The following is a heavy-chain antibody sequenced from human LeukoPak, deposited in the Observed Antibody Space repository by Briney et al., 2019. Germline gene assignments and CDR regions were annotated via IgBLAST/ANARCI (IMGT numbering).Heavy chain of an antibody. J-gene: IGHJ3*02. CDR3: ARRSSGYYYGVGAFDI. D-gene: IGHD3-22*01. CDR2: INWNGGST. Sequence: RPGGSLSLSCAVSGFTFDDYGMSWLRQPPGEGLEWGCYINWNGGSTCYEHSVKGRFTISRNNAKNSLYLHMNSLRAEDTALYYCARRSSGYYYGVGAFDIWGQGTMVTVSS. CDR1: GFTFDDYG. V-gene: IGHV3-20*04.